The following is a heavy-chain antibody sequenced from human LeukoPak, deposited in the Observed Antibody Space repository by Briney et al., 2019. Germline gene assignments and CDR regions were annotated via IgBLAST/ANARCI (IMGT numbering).Heavy chain of an antibody. Sequence: EASVKVSCKASGGTFSSYAISWARQAPGQGLEWMGGIIPIFGTANYAQKFQGRVTITADESTSTAYMELSSLRSEDTAVYYCARDNYDILTGSRFSFDYWGQGTLVTVSS. CDR1: GGTFSSYA. CDR3: ARDNYDILTGSRFSFDY. CDR2: IIPIFGTA. J-gene: IGHJ4*02. D-gene: IGHD3-9*01. V-gene: IGHV1-69*13.